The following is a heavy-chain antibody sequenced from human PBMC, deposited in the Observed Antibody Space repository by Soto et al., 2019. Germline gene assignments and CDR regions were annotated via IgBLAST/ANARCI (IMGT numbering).Heavy chain of an antibody. CDR3: TRDSGGYDNPPKFDY. CDR1: GFTFGDYA. J-gene: IGHJ4*02. Sequence: PGGSLRLSCTASGFTFGDYAMSWFRQAPGKGLEWVGFIRSKAYGGTTEYAASVKGRFTISRDDSKSIAYLQMNSLKTEDTAVYYCTRDSGGYDNPPKFDYWGQGTLVTVSS. V-gene: IGHV3-49*03. D-gene: IGHD5-12*01. CDR2: IRSKAYGGTT.